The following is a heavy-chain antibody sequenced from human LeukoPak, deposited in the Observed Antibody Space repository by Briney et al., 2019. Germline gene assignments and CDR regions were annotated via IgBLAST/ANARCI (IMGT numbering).Heavy chain of an antibody. V-gene: IGHV3-7*01. J-gene: IGHJ5*02. CDR3: AISTYSSSPS. D-gene: IGHD6-6*01. CDR2: INQDESKK. CDR1: GFAFSDHW. Sequence: GGSLRLSCAASGFAFSDHWMIWVRQAVGKRLEWVANINQDESKKYYVDSVEGRFTISRDNAKNSLYLQMNSLRAEDTAVYYCAISTYSSSPSWGQGTLVTVSS.